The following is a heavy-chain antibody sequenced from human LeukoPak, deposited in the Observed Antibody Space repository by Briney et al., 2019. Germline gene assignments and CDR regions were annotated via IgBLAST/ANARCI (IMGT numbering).Heavy chain of an antibody. V-gene: IGHV1-3*03. Sequence: ASVKVSCKASGYTFTSYAMNWVRQAPGQRLEWMGWINAGNGNTKYSQEFQGRVTITRDTSASTAYMELSSLRSEDTAVYYCARTVVVTAEHAFDIWGQGTMVTVSS. J-gene: IGHJ3*02. D-gene: IGHD2-21*02. CDR1: GYTFTSYA. CDR3: ARTVVVTAEHAFDI. CDR2: INAGNGNT.